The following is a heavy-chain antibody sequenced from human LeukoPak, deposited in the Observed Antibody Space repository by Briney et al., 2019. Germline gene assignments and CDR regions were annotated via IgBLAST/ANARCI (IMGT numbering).Heavy chain of an antibody. Sequence: SETLSLTCSVSGDSISTSSYYWGWLRQPPGKGLEWIGTIYYSGSTYYNPSLTSRVTISVDTSKNQFSLKLSSVTAADTAVYYCARHKDYYYSYMDVWGKGTTVTISS. CDR2: IYYSGST. CDR1: GDSISTSSYY. V-gene: IGHV4-39*01. CDR3: ARHKDYYYSYMDV. J-gene: IGHJ6*03.